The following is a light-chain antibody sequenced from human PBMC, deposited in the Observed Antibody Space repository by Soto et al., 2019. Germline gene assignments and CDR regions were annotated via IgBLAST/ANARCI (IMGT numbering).Light chain of an antibody. V-gene: IGLV1-44*01. CDR2: SYN. Sequence: QSVLTQPPSASGTPGQRVTMSCSGSSSNIGSNTVNWYQQLPGTAPNLLIYSYNQRPSGVPDRFSGSKSGTSASLAISGLQSEDEADYYCAAWDDSLNGVVFGGGTKLTVL. J-gene: IGLJ2*01. CDR3: AAWDDSLNGVV. CDR1: SSNIGSNT.